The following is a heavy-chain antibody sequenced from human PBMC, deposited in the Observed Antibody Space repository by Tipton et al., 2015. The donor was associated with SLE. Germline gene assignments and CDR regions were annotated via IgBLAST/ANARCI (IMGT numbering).Heavy chain of an antibody. Sequence: SLRLSCAASGFTFSSYAMHWVRQAPGKGLEWVAVISYDGSNKYYADSVKGRFTISRDNSKNTLYLQMNSLRAEDTAVYYCARGPGYWGQGTLVTSPQ. CDR3: ARGPGY. V-gene: IGHV3-30*04. CDR2: ISYDGSNK. J-gene: IGHJ4*02. CDR1: GFTFSSYA.